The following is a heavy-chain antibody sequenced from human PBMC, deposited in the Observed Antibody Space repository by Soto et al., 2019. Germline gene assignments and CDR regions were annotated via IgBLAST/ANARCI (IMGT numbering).Heavy chain of an antibody. CDR3: VRGSIRSATAFDY. D-gene: IGHD2-21*02. J-gene: IGHJ4*02. CDR1: GYTLTSYD. Sequence: QVQLVQSGAEVKKPGASVKVSCKASGYTLTSYDISWVRQAPGQGLEWMGWSSTYSSRTNFAQKFRGRVTVTTDTSTSTVYMELRTLTSDDTAVYYYVRGSIRSATAFDYWGQGTLVTVSS. V-gene: IGHV1-18*01. CDR2: SSTYSSRT.